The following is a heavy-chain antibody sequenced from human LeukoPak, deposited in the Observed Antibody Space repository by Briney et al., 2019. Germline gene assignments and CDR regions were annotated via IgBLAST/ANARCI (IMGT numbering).Heavy chain of an antibody. CDR2: ISSSGSTI. J-gene: IGHJ4*02. CDR1: GFTFSSYE. CDR3: AREVQLTAFSGWYFGDPKSLDY. V-gene: IGHV3-48*03. Sequence: PGGSLRLSCAASGFTFSSYEMNWVRQAPGKGLEWVSYISSSGSTIYYADSVKGRFTISRDNAKNSLYLQMNSLRAEDTAVYYCAREVQLTAFSGWYFGDPKSLDYWGQGTLVTVSS. D-gene: IGHD6-19*01.